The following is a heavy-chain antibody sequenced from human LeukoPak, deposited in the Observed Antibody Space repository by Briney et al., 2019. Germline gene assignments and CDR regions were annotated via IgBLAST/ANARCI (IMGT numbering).Heavy chain of an antibody. V-gene: IGHV3-30*18. J-gene: IGHJ1*01. CDR2: ISYDGSNK. Sequence: EGSLRLSCAASGFTFSSYGMHGVRRAPARGLEGVAVISYDGSNKYYADSVKGRFTISRDNSKNTLYLQMNSLRPEDTAVYYCAKDRSSGWYSFQHWGQGTLVSVSS. CDR3: AKDRSSGWYSFQH. CDR1: GFTFSSYG. D-gene: IGHD6-19*01.